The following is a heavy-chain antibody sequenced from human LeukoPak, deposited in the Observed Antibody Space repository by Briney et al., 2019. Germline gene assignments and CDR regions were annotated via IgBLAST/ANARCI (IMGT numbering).Heavy chain of an antibody. CDR1: GGSISSSSYY. J-gene: IGHJ4*02. CDR3: ARVRILTGYPFDY. CDR2: IYYSGST. Sequence: SETLSLTCTVSGGSISSSSYYWRWIRQPPGRGVGWIGSIYYSGSTYYNPSITSPVTISIDTSKNQISLKVGSVTAADTAVYYCARVRILTGYPFDYWGQGTLVTVSS. V-gene: IGHV4-39*07. D-gene: IGHD3-9*01.